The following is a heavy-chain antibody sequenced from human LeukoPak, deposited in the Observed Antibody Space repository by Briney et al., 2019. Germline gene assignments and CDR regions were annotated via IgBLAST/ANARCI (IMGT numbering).Heavy chain of an antibody. CDR1: GGSISSYY. D-gene: IGHD6-13*01. CDR3: AAAGLENDAFDI. J-gene: IGHJ3*02. V-gene: IGHV4-59*08. Sequence: PSETLSLTCTVSGGSISSYYWSWIRQPPGKGLEWIGYIYYSGSTNYNPSLKSRVTISVDTSKNQLSLKLSSVTAADTAVYYCAAAGLENDAFDIWGQGTMVTVSS. CDR2: IYYSGST.